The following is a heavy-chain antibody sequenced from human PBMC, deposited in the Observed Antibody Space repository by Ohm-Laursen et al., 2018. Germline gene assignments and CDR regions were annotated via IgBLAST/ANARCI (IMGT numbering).Heavy chain of an antibody. V-gene: IGHV4-4*07. CDR3: ARGRTMVRGTYYYYGMDV. D-gene: IGHD3-10*01. CDR2: IYTSGST. J-gene: IGHJ6*02. CDR1: GGSISSYY. Sequence: SETLSLTCTVSGGSISSYYWSWIRQPAGKGLEWIGRIYTSGSTNYNPSLKSRVTMSVDTSKNQFSLKLSSVTAADTAVYYCARGRTMVRGTYYYYGMDVWGQGTTVTVSS.